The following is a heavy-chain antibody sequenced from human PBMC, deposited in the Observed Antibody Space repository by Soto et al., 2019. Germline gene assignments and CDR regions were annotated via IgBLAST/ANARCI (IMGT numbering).Heavy chain of an antibody. CDR1: GFTLSSYW. J-gene: IGHJ4*02. CDR3: ANLGDNSGSIQY. D-gene: IGHD3-22*01. V-gene: IGHV3-7*03. Sequence: EVQLVESGGGLVQPGGSLRLSCAASGFTLSSYWMTWVRQAPGKGLEWVANIKQDGSDKYYVGSVKGRFTISRDNAKNSLYLHMDSLRAEDTAVYYCANLGDNSGSIQYWGQGTLVTVSS. CDR2: IKQDGSDK.